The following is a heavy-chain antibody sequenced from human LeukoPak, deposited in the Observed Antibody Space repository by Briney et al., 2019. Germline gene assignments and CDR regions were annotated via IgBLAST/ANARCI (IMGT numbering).Heavy chain of an antibody. CDR2: ISAYNGNT. J-gene: IGHJ4*02. D-gene: IGHD4-17*01. Sequence: ASVKVSCKASGGTFSSYDISWVRQAPGQGLEWMGWISAYNGNTNYAQKLQGRVTMTTDTSTSTAYMELRSLRSDDTAVYYCARDLTVTIPAEGYWGQGTLVTVSS. V-gene: IGHV1-18*01. CDR3: ARDLTVTIPAEGY. CDR1: GGTFSSYD.